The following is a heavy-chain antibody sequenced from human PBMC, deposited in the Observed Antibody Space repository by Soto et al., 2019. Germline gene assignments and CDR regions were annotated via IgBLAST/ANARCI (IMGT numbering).Heavy chain of an antibody. CDR2: FRTSVDGVTT. CDR1: GFTFSSIS. CDR3: AKKVNSGPGSQYFDY. V-gene: IGHV3-23*01. Sequence: GGSLRLACPASGFTFSSISMSWVRHAPGKVLEWVSGFRTSVDGVTTYYADTMKGQYTNSRDNTKNMLFLQMNSLRAEDTAIYYCAKKVNSGPGSQYFDYWGQGRLVTVSS. D-gene: IGHD3-10*01. J-gene: IGHJ4*02.